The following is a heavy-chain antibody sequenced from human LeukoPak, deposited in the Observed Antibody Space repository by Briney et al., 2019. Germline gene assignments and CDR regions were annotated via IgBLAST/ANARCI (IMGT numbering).Heavy chain of an antibody. V-gene: IGHV4-34*01. Sequence: PSETLSLTCAVYGGSFSGYYWSWIRQPPGKGLEWIGEINHSGSTNYNPSLKSRVTISVDTSKNQSSLKLSSVSAADTAVYYCARGRDGSGSYRRAFDPWGQGTLVTVS. CDR1: GGSFSGYY. J-gene: IGHJ5*02. D-gene: IGHD3-10*01. CDR3: ARGRDGSGSYRRAFDP. CDR2: INHSGST.